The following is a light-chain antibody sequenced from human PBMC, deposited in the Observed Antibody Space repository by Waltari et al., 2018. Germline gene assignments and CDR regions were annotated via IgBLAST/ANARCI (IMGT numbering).Light chain of an antibody. J-gene: IGLJ3*02. CDR2: RNN. Sequence: QSVLTQQPSASGTPGQTVTISCSRGDSNIARTRVNWYQHFPGAAPNILIFRNNQRPSGVPDRFSGSKSGTSASLAISGLQSEDESDYFCAAWDDSRNGWVFGEGTRVAVL. CDR1: DSNIARTR. CDR3: AAWDDSRNGWV. V-gene: IGLV1-44*01.